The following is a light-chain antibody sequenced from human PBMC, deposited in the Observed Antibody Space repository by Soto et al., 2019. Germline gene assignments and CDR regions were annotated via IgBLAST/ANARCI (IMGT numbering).Light chain of an antibody. V-gene: IGLV2-14*03. CDR2: DVG. Sequence: QSALTQPASVSGSPGESITISCTGTSSDVGGYNSVSWYQQHPGKAPKLILYDVGDRPSGVSHRFSGSKSGNTASLTISGLQAEDEADYYCTSYTRRTPSYVFGTGPKVTVL. J-gene: IGLJ1*01. CDR1: SSDVGGYNS. CDR3: TSYTRRTPSYV.